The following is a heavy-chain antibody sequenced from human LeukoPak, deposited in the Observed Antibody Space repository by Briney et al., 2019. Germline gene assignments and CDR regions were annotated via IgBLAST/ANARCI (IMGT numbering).Heavy chain of an antibody. CDR3: TTHRYGDSAGEFDY. CDR1: GFTFSDSA. J-gene: IGHJ4*02. D-gene: IGHD4-17*01. CDR2: IRSKRNNYAT. Sequence: GGSLRLSCAASGFTFSDSAIHWVRQASGKGLEWVGHIRSKRNNYATLYAASVTGRFTISRHDSRNTAYMQMNSLQIEDTAEYFCTTHRYGDSAGEFDYWGQRTLVTVS. V-gene: IGHV3-73*01.